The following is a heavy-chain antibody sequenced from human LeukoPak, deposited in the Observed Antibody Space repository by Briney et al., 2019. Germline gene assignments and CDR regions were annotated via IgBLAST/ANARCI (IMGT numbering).Heavy chain of an antibody. CDR3: ARVGSSGWYTDGGPGGFDY. CDR2: IYYSGST. J-gene: IGHJ4*02. CDR1: GGSISSYY. Sequence: PSETLSLTCTVSGGSISSYYWSWIRQPPGKGLEWIGYIYYSGSTNYNPSLKSRVTISVDKSKDQFSLKLSSVTAADTAVYYCARVGSSGWYTDGGPGGFDYWGQGTLVTVSS. D-gene: IGHD6-19*01. V-gene: IGHV4-59*12.